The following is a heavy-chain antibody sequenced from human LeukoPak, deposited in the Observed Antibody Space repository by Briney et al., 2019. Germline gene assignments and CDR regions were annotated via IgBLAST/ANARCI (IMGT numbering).Heavy chain of an antibody. CDR3: ARGYCSSTSCYVSDY. CDR1: GFNFSSYA. Sequence: GGSLRLSCAASGFNFSSYAMNWVRQAPGKGLEYVSAISSSGGSTSYANSVKGRFIISRYNSKNTLYLQMGRLRPDDMAVYYCARGYCSSTSCYVSDYWGQGTLVTVSS. V-gene: IGHV3-64*01. D-gene: IGHD2-2*01. CDR2: ISSSGGST. J-gene: IGHJ4*02.